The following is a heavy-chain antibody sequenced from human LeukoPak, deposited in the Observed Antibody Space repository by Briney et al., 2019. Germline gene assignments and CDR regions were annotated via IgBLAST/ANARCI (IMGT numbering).Heavy chain of an antibody. D-gene: IGHD3-10*01. CDR3: ARDRDYFGSGTSGYFDH. Sequence: PSQTLSLTCTVSGGSTSSGDYYWNWIRQPPGKGLEWIAYIYYSGSAFYNPSLKSRVTISVDTSKNQFSLTLRSVTAADTAFYYCARDRDYFGSGTSGYFDHWGQGTLVTVSS. V-gene: IGHV4-30-4*01. J-gene: IGHJ4*02. CDR1: GGSTSSGDYY. CDR2: IYYSGSA.